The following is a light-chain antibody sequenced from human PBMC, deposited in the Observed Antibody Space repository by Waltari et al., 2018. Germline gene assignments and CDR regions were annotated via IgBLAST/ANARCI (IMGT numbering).Light chain of an antibody. Sequence: DIQMTQSPSTLSASVGDRVTITCRASQSISSWLAWYQQKPGKAPKLLIYKASTLESGVPSMFRGSGSGTEFTLTISSLHPDDFVTYYCQQYTSYSPYTFGQGTKLEIK. J-gene: IGKJ2*01. CDR2: KAS. V-gene: IGKV1-5*03. CDR1: QSISSW. CDR3: QQYTSYSPYT.